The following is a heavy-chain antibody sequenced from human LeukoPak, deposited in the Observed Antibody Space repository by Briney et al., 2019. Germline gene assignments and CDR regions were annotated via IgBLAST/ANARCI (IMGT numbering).Heavy chain of an antibody. V-gene: IGHV3-23*01. CDR3: AKGSGWPTTFDY. J-gene: IGHJ4*02. Sequence: TGGSLRLSCAASGFTFSSYAMSWVRQAPGKGLEWVSAISGSGGSTYYADSVKGRFTISRDNSKNTLYLQMNSLRAEDTAVYYCAKGSGWPTTFDYWGQGTLVTVSS. CDR1: GFTFSSYA. D-gene: IGHD6-19*01. CDR2: ISGSGGST.